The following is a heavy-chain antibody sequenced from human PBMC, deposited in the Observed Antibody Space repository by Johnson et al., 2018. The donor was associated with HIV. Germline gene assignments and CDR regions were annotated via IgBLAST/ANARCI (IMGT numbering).Heavy chain of an antibody. CDR3: AKGFGASSGAFDI. CDR2: IYSGGST. D-gene: IGHD1-26*01. Sequence: VQLVESGGGLVKPGGSLRLSCAASGFTFSDYDMSWVRQAPGKGLEWVSVIYSGGSTYHADSVKGRFTISRDNSKNTVYLQMSSLRAEDTAVYYCAKGFGASSGAFDIWGQGTMVTVSS. CDR1: GFTFSDYD. V-gene: IGHV3-66*01. J-gene: IGHJ3*02.